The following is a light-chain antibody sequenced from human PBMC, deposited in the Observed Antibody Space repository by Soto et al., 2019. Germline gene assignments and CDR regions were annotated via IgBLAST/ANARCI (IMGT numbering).Light chain of an antibody. J-gene: IGKJ1*01. Sequence: IVLTQSPGTLSLSPGERATLSCRASQSVSSSYFGLYQQRPGQAPRLLIYAASSRATDIPDRFSGSGSVTNYTLTLCRLEPEDFAVYYCQQYDKSPWTFGQGTKVEVK. V-gene: IGKV3-20*01. CDR1: QSVSSSY. CDR3: QQYDKSPWT. CDR2: AAS.